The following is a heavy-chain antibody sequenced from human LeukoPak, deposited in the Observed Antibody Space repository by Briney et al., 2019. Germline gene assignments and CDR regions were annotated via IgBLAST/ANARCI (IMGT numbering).Heavy chain of an antibody. CDR3: AKDGTWGYSYGPNRADY. CDR2: ISGSGGEI. V-gene: IGHV3-23*01. D-gene: IGHD5-18*01. J-gene: IGHJ4*02. Sequence: GGSLRLSCAASGFSFSSYGMTWVRQAPGKGLEWVSSISGSGGEIHYADSVKGRFTISRDNSKNTLFLQMNSLRAEDTAVYYCAKDGTWGYSYGPNRADYWGQGTLVTVSS. CDR1: GFSFSSYG.